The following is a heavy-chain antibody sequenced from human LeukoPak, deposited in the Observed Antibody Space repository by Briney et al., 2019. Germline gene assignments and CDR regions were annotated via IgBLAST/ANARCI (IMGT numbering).Heavy chain of an antibody. CDR3: TRIYGSGSYYTD. CDR1: GFTFGSYS. J-gene: IGHJ4*02. D-gene: IGHD3-10*01. Sequence: PGGSLRLSCAASGFTFGSYSMNWVRHAPEKGLEWVSYISSSIRTSYYAASAEGGSTISRDNAMNSLYLQEASLRAEDTAAYYCTRIYGSGSYYTDWGQGTLVTVSS. CDR2: ISSSIRTS. V-gene: IGHV3-48*01.